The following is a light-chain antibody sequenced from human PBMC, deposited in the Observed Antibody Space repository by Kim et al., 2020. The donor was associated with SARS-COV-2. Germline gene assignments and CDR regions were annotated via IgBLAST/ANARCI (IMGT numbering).Light chain of an antibody. CDR1: QSVSTY. CDR2: EAS. Sequence: SVSPGERVALTCRASQSVSTYFAWHQQKPGQAPRVLIYEASNRAPGIPARFSGSGSGTDFTLTISSLEPEDFAVYYCQQRSDWPHTFGQGTKLEI. V-gene: IGKV3-11*01. CDR3: QQRSDWPHT. J-gene: IGKJ2*01.